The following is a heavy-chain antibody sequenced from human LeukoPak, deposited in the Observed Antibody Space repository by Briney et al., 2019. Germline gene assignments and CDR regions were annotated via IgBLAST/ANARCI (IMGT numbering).Heavy chain of an antibody. CDR1: GYSFTSYH. V-gene: IGHV1-46*01. CDR3: ARGASGPKDY. CDR2: INPSGGST. J-gene: IGHJ4*02. D-gene: IGHD1-26*01. Sequence: ASVKVSCKASGYSFTSYHIHWVRQAPGQGLEWMGFINPSGGSTNYAQKFQGRVTMTRDMSTSTVYMELSSLRSEDTAVYYCARGASGPKDYWGQGTLVTISS.